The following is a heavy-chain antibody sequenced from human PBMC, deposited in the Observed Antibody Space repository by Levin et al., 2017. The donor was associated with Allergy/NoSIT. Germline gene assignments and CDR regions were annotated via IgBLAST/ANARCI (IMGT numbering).Heavy chain of an antibody. D-gene: IGHD6-13*01. CDR1: GFTFSSSA. J-gene: IGHJ4*02. CDR2: ISTDSEYI. Sequence: PGGSLRLSCAASGFTFSSSAMSWVRQAPGKGLEWVSAISTDSEYIFYADSVKGRVPLPRDNSRNRLYLQMSSLRVEDTAVYYCAKGGLQLGYSFDSWGQGALVTVSS. CDR3: AKGGLQLGYSFDS. V-gene: IGHV3-23*01.